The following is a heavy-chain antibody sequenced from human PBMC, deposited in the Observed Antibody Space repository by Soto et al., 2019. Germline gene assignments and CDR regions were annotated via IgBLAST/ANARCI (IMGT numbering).Heavy chain of an antibody. D-gene: IGHD6-6*01. V-gene: IGHV4-59*01. CDR2: IYYSGST. CDR1: GGSISSYY. CDR3: ARDGAARGGNWFDP. J-gene: IGHJ5*02. Sequence: LSLTCTVSGGSISSYYWSWIRQPPGKGLEWIGYIYYSGSTNYNPSLKSRVTISVDTSKNQFSLKLSSVTAADTAVYYCARDGAARGGNWFDPWGQGTLVTVSS.